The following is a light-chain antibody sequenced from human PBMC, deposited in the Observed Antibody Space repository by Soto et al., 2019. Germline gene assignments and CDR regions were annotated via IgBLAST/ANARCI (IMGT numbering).Light chain of an antibody. CDR1: QSMSSY. V-gene: IGKV1-39*01. CDR2: AAT. Sequence: CRASQSMSSYLNWYQQQPGRAPKLLIYAATSVHRGVPYRFSGGGSGTDFDLTISRLAPGDVSTYYWRQSYRTAITFGPGTRLEIK. CDR3: RQSYRTAIT. J-gene: IGKJ5*01.